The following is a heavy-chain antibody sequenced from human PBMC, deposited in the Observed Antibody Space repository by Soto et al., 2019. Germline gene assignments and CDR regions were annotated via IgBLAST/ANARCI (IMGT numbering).Heavy chain of an antibody. Sequence: GGSLRLSCAASGFTFSSYAMHWVRQAPGKGLEWVAVISYDGSNKYYADSVKGRFTISRDNSKNTLYLQMNSLRAEDTAVYYCASKDAAGPSYYFDYWGQGTLVTVSS. CDR3: ASKDAAGPSYYFDY. CDR1: GFTFSSYA. V-gene: IGHV3-30-3*01. D-gene: IGHD6-13*01. J-gene: IGHJ4*02. CDR2: ISYDGSNK.